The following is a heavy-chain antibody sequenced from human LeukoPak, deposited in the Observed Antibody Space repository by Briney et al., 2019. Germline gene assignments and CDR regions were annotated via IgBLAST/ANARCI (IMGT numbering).Heavy chain of an antibody. CDR2: IKHDEREE. D-gene: IGHD7-27*01. CDR3: AKGHTSLGPG. CDR1: GFTFSDSW. J-gene: IGHJ4*02. Sequence: QPGGSLRLSCVASGFTFSDSWMTWVRQAPGKGLEWVASIKHDEREEYYADSVKGRFSISRDNGKNSLYLQMNSLRGEDTAIYYCAKGHTSLGPGGDQGALVIVSS. V-gene: IGHV3-7*01.